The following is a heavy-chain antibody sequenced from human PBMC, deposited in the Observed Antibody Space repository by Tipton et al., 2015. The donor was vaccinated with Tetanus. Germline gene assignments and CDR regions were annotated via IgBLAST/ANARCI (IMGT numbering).Heavy chain of an antibody. CDR3: ARTWGVWVTSIDAFDI. J-gene: IGHJ3*02. V-gene: IGHV4-39*01. D-gene: IGHD3-16*01. Sequence: TLSLTCTVSGGSISTRNYFWGWIRQAPGKGLEWIGNIYYSGSTDYNPSLKSRVAISVDTSKNQFSLKLSSVTAADTAVYYCARTWGVWVTSIDAFDIWGQGTKVAVSS. CDR1: GGSISTRNYF. CDR2: IYYSGST.